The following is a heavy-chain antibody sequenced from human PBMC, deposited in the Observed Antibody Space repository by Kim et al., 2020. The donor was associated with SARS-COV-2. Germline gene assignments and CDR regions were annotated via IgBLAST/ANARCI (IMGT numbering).Heavy chain of an antibody. V-gene: IGHV4-61*01. D-gene: IGHD3-10*01. J-gene: IGHJ4*02. CDR2: IYYSGST. CDR1: GGSVSSGSYY. CDR3: ARGERVYYFISGSYYTLDY. Sequence: SETLSLTCTVSGGSVSSGSYYWSWIRQPPGKGLEWIGYIYYSGSTNYNPSLKSRVTISVDTSKNQFSLKLSSVTAADTAVYYCARGERVYYFISGSYYTLDYWGQGTLVTVSS.